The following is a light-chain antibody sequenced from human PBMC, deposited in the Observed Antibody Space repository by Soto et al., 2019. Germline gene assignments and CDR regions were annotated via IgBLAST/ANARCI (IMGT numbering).Light chain of an antibody. Sequence: VLTQSPGTLSLSPGERATLSCRASQSVRSSYLAWYQQKPGQAPRLLIHGVSSRATGIPDRFSGSGSGTDFTLTISRLEPEDFAVYYCQQYGDTLTFGGGTKVDIK. CDR2: GVS. J-gene: IGKJ4*01. CDR1: QSVRSSY. CDR3: QQYGDTLT. V-gene: IGKV3-20*01.